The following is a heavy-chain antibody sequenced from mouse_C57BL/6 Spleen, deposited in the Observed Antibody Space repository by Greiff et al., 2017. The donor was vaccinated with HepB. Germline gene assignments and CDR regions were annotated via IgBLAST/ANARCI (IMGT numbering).Heavy chain of an antibody. J-gene: IGHJ4*01. V-gene: IGHV7-3*01. CDR3: AGNYYRNRGYAMDY. CDR1: GFTFTDYY. CDR2: IRNKANGYTT. D-gene: IGHD2-1*01. Sequence: EVQGVESGGGLVQPGGSLSLSCAASGFTFTDYYMSWVRQPPGKALEWLGFIRNKANGYTTEYSASVKGRFTISRDNAKNTLFLQMTSLRSEDTAMYYCAGNYYRNRGYAMDYWGQGTSVTVSS.